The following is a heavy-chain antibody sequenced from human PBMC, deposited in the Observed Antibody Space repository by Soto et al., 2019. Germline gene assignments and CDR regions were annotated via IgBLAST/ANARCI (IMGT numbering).Heavy chain of an antibody. Sequence: SETLSLTCTVSGGSISSSSYYWGWIRQPPGKGLEWIGSIYYSGSTYYNPSLKSRVTISVDTSKNQFSLKLSSVTAADTAVYYCARHGQLPDYYYGMDVWGQGTTVTVSS. J-gene: IGHJ6*02. CDR3: ARHGQLPDYYYGMDV. CDR1: GGSISSSSYY. CDR2: IYYSGST. V-gene: IGHV4-39*01. D-gene: IGHD1-26*01.